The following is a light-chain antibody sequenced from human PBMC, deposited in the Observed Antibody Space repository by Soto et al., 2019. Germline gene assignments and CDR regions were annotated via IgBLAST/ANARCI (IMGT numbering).Light chain of an antibody. J-gene: IGKJ4*01. Sequence: EIVLTECPATLSVSPVDRATLSCVASQSVRSELAWYQQKSGQPPRLLIYGASTRATGIPARFSGSGSGTEFTLTINDLQSEDFAVYYCQQYERWPPLNFGGGTKVAIK. CDR3: QQYERWPPLN. CDR1: QSVRSE. V-gene: IGKV3-15*01. CDR2: GAS.